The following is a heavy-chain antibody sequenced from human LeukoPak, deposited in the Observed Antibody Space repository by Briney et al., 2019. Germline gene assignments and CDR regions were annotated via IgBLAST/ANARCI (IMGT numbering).Heavy chain of an antibody. D-gene: IGHD3-10*01. CDR3: ARELLSYYGSGSLNY. Sequence: GGSLRLSCAASGFTFSSYWMSWVRQAPGKGLEWVANIKQDGSEKYYVDSVKGRFTISRDNAKNSLYLQMNSLRAEDTAAYYCARELLSYYGSGSLNYWGQGTLVTVSS. J-gene: IGHJ4*02. V-gene: IGHV3-7*03. CDR1: GFTFSSYW. CDR2: IKQDGSEK.